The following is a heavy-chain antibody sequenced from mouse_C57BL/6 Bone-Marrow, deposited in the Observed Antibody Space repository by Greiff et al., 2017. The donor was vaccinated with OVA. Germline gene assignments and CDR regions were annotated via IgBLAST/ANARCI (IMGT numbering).Heavy chain of an antibody. CDR3: AIYYDYDVGWYFDG. D-gene: IGHD2-4*01. Sequence: EVHLVESGGGLVKPGGSLKLSCAASGFTFSDYGMHWVRQAPEKGLEWVAYISSGSSTIYYADTVKGRFNISRDNAKNTLFLQMTSLRSEDTAMYYCAIYYDYDVGWYFDGWGTGTTVTVSS. V-gene: IGHV5-17*01. CDR2: ISSGSSTI. CDR1: GFTFSDYG. J-gene: IGHJ1*03.